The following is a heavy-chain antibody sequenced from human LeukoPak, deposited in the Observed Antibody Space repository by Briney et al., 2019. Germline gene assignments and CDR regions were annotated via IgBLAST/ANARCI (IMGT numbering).Heavy chain of an antibody. V-gene: IGHV3-23*01. Sequence: GALRLSCAASGFTFSTYAVDLVRQAPGKGLEWVATISGRGDSTYYADSVKGRFTISRDNSKDTLYLQMSSVRVDDTAVYYCARDRGRYYDSRGFYWGYYFDSWGQGILVTVST. CDR2: ISGRGDST. D-gene: IGHD3-22*01. CDR3: ARDRGRYYDSRGFYWGYYFDS. J-gene: IGHJ4*02. CDR1: GFTFSTYA.